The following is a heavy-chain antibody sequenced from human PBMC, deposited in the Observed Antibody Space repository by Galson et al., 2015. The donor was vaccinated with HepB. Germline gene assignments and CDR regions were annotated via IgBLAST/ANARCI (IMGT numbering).Heavy chain of an antibody. D-gene: IGHD2-8*01. J-gene: IGHJ6*02. Sequence: QSGAEVKKPGESVRISCQGSGYTFSNYWITWVRQVPGKGLKWLGRIGTGDSYTNHNPSFEGRVTMSVDRSIDTAYLQWSGLRTSDTGIYYCARRYCTSSSCSGVHFYYYGLDVWGQGTTVTVSS. V-gene: IGHV5-10-1*01. CDR2: IGTGDSYT. CDR1: GYTFSNYW. CDR3: ARRYCTSSSCSGVHFYYYGLDV.